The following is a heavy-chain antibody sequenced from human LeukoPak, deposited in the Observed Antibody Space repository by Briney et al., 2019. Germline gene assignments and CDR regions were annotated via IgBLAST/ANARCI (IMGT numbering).Heavy chain of an antibody. J-gene: IGHJ6*03. D-gene: IGHD6-6*01. V-gene: IGHV1-18*01. CDR2: ISAYNGNT. Sequence: GASVKVSCKASGYTFTSYGISWVRQAPGQGLEWMGWISAYNGNTNYAQKLQGRVTMTTDTYTSTAYMELRSLRSDDTAVYYCARDLQEAARPWYYYYYYMDVWGKGTTVTVS. CDR3: ARDLQEAARPWYYYYYYMDV. CDR1: GYTFTSYG.